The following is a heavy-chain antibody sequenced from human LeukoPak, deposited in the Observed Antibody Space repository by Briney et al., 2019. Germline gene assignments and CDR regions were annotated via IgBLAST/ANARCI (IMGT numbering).Heavy chain of an antibody. J-gene: IGHJ4*02. Sequence: SETLSLTCAVYGGSFSGYYWSWIRQPPGKGLEWIGEINHGGSTNYNPSLKSRVTISVDTSKNQFSLKLSSVTAADTAVYYCARVGLNRGAQWLVSDYWGQGTLVTVSS. CDR3: ARVGLNRGAQWLVSDY. V-gene: IGHV4-34*01. CDR1: GGSFSGYY. D-gene: IGHD6-19*01. CDR2: INHGGST.